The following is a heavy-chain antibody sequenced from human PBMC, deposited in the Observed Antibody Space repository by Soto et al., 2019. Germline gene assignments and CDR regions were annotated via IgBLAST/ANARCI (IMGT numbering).Heavy chain of an antibody. D-gene: IGHD3-22*01. CDR3: ARDPDSYYYDSSGYS. Sequence: QVQLQESGPGLVKPSETLSLTCTVSGGSVSSGSYYWSWIRQPPGKGLEWIGYIYYSGSTNHNPSLKSRVTISVDTSKNQFSRKLSSVTAADTAVYYCARDPDSYYYDSSGYSWGQGTLVTVSS. CDR1: GGSVSSGSYY. CDR2: IYYSGST. J-gene: IGHJ4*02. V-gene: IGHV4-61*01.